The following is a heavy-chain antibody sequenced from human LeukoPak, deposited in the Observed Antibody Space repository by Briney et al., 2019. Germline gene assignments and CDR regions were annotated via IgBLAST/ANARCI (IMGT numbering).Heavy chain of an antibody. D-gene: IGHD3-22*01. Sequence: GESLKISCKGSGYSFTSYWIGWVRQMPGKGLEWMGIIDPGDSVTRYSPSLQGQVTISADKSISTAYLQWSSLKASDTAMYYCARPREVVITSVGAFDIWGQGTMVTVSS. CDR2: IDPGDSVT. CDR1: GYSFTSYW. CDR3: ARPREVVITSVGAFDI. V-gene: IGHV5-51*01. J-gene: IGHJ3*02.